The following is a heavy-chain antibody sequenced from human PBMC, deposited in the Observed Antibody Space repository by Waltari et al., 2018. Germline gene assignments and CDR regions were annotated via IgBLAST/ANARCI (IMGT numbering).Heavy chain of an antibody. J-gene: IGHJ5*02. CDR1: GFSLTHFG. CDR2: ASVDGSTT. V-gene: IGHV3-30*18. D-gene: IGHD3-10*01. CDR3: AKDAFGNTYLDH. Sequence: QVQLVASGGGVVQPGMSLTLSCAASGFSLTHFGMHWVRQAPGKGLEWVALASVDGSTTYYADSVRGRFTISRDNSKNTLYLDINTLRVDDTAIYYCAKDAFGNTYLDHWGQGTLVTVSS.